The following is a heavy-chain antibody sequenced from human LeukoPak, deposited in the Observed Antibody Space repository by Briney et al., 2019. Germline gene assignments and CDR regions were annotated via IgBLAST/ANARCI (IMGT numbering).Heavy chain of an antibody. J-gene: IGHJ4*02. V-gene: IGHV4-59*01. Sequence: SETLSLTCTVSGGSISSYFWSWIRQPPGKGLEWIGYIYSSGSTNYNPSLKSRITISVDTSKNQFSLKLSSVTAADTAVYYCARFAYCGGHCWYYFDYWGQGSLVTVSS. D-gene: IGHD2-21*02. CDR3: ARFAYCGGHCWYYFDY. CDR1: GGSISSYF. CDR2: IYSSGST.